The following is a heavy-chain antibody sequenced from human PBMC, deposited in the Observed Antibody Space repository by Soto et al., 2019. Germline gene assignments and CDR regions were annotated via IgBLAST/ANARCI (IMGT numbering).Heavy chain of an antibody. V-gene: IGHV3-49*03. CDR2: IRSKAYGGTT. Sequence: SCTASGFTFGDYAMSWFRQAPGKGLEWVGFIRSKAYGGTTEYAASVKGRFTISRDDSKSIAYLQMNSLKTEDTAVYYCTRDVPDNYGDYVDYWGQGTLVTVSS. CDR1: GFTFGDYA. D-gene: IGHD4-17*01. J-gene: IGHJ4*02. CDR3: TRDVPDNYGDYVDY.